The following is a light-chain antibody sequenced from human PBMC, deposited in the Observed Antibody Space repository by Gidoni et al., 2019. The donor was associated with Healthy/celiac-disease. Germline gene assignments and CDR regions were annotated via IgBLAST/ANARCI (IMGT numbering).Light chain of an antibody. Sequence: EIVLTQSPATLSLSPGERATLSCRASQSVSSYLAWYQQKPGQAPRLLIYDASNRATGIPARFSGSGCGTDFTLTISSLEPEDFAVYYCQRRSNWPPITFGQGTRLDIK. CDR2: DAS. CDR1: QSVSSY. V-gene: IGKV3-11*01. CDR3: QRRSNWPPIT. J-gene: IGKJ5*01.